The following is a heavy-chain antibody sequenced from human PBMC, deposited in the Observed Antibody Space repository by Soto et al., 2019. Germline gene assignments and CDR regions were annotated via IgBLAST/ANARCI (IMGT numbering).Heavy chain of an antibody. CDR1: GGSISSYY. J-gene: IGHJ6*02. V-gene: IGHV4-59*01. CDR2: IYYSGST. CDR3: ARAHSSSYYYYGMDV. Sequence: QVQLQESGPGLVKPSETLSLTCTVSGGSISSYYWSWIRQPPGKGLEWIGYIYYSGSTNYNPPLKSRVTISVDTSKNQFSLKLSSVTAADTAVYYCARAHSSSYYYYGMDVWGQGTTVTVSS. D-gene: IGHD6-13*01.